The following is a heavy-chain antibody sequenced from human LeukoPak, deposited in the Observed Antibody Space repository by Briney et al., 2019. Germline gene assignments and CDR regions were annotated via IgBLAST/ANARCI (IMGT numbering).Heavy chain of an antibody. V-gene: IGHV3-23*01. Sequence: PSGESLRLSCAASGFTFSSYAMSWVRQAPGKGLERVSAISGSGGRTYYADSVKGRFTISRDNSKNTLYLQMNSLRAEDTAVYYCAKDSYGSGSYPHELDYWGQGTLVTVSS. CDR3: AKDSYGSGSYPHELDY. CDR1: GFTFSSYA. D-gene: IGHD3-10*01. CDR2: ISGSGGRT. J-gene: IGHJ4*02.